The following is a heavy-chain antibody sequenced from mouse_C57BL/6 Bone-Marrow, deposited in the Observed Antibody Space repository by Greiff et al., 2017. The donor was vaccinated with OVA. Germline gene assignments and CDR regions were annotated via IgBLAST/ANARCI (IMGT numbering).Heavy chain of an antibody. V-gene: IGHV14-4*01. Sequence: EVKLMESGAELVRPGASVKLSCTASGFNIKDDYMHWVKQRPEQGLEWIGWIDPENGDTEYASKFQGKATITADTSSNTAYLQLSSLTSEDTAVYYCTTLRATAWFAYWGQGTLVTVSA. CDR1: GFNIKDDY. D-gene: IGHD2-12*01. J-gene: IGHJ3*01. CDR3: TTLRATAWFAY. CDR2: IDPENGDT.